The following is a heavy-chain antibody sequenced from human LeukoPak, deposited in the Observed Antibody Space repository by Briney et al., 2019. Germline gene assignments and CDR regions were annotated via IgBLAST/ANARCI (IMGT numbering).Heavy chain of an antibody. CDR3: ARVRSPQYCSSTSCYTLDNWFDP. J-gene: IGHJ5*02. D-gene: IGHD2-2*02. CDR1: GYTFTGYY. V-gene: IGHV1-69*04. Sequence: SVKVSCKASGYTFTGYYLHWVRQAPGQGLEWMGRIIPILGIANYAQKFQGRVTITADKSTSTAYMELSSLRSEDTAVYYCARVRSPQYCSSTSCYTLDNWFDPWGQGTLVTVSS. CDR2: IIPILGIA.